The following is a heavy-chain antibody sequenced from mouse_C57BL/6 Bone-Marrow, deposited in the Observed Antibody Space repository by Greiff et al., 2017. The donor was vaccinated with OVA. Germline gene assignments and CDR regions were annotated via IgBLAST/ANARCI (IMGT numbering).Heavy chain of an antibody. D-gene: IGHD3-2*02. J-gene: IGHJ4*01. CDR3: ARLGSGYGGNAMDY. CDR2: INSDGGST. CDR1: EYEFPSHD. V-gene: IGHV5-2*01. Sequence: EVQVVESGGGLVQPGESLKLSCESNEYEFPSHDMSWVRKTPEKRLELVAAINSDGGSTYYPDTMERRFIISRDNTKKTLYLQMSSLRSEDTALYYCARLGSGYGGNAMDYWGQGTSVTVSS.